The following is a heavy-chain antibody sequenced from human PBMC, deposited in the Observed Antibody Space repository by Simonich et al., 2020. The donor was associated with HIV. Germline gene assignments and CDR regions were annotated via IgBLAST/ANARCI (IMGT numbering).Heavy chain of an antibody. J-gene: IGHJ1*01. V-gene: IGHV4-34*01. CDR2: IKHSGIT. CDR1: GGSFSGYY. D-gene: IGHD6-13*01. Sequence: QVQLHQWGAGLLKPSETLSLTCAVYGGSFSGYYWSWIRQPPGKGLEWIGEIKHSGITNYNPSLKSRVTISVDTAKNQFSLKLSSVTAADTAVYYCARLTAGGLGEYFQHWGQGTLVTVSS. CDR3: ARLTAGGLGEYFQH.